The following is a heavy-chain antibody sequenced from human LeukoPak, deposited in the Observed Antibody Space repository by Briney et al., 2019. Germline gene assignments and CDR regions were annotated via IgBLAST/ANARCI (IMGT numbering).Heavy chain of an antibody. D-gene: IGHD3-22*01. J-gene: IGHJ4*02. CDR1: GFTFDDYG. CDR2: INWNGGST. Sequence: GGSLRLSCAASGFTFDDYGMSWVRQAPGKGLEWVSGINWNGGSTGYADSVKGRFTISRDNAKNSLYLQMNSLRAEDTALYHCARGGWSYYDSSGGLYYFDYWGQGTLVTVSS. V-gene: IGHV3-20*01. CDR3: ARGGWSYYDSSGGLYYFDY.